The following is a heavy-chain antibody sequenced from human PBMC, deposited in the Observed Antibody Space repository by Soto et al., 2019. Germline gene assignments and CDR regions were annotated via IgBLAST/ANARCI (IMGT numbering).Heavy chain of an antibody. D-gene: IGHD2-2*01. CDR1: GFTFSSYW. J-gene: IGHJ3*02. CDR2: INGDGCST. Sequence: GGSLRLSCAASGFTFSSYWMHWVRQAPGKGLVWVSRINGDGCSTTYADSVKGRFTISRDNAKNTLYLQMNSLRAEDTAVYYCAECCSSTVDIWGQGTMVTVSS. V-gene: IGHV3-74*01. CDR3: AECCSSTVDI.